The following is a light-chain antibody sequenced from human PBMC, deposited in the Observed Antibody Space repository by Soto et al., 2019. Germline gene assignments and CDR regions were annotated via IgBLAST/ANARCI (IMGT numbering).Light chain of an antibody. Sequence: EMVMTQSPGTLSFSPGERATIACRASQVIGSRYLAWYHQKSGQAPRLLIYRASSRATGIPDRFSGSGSGTDFTLTISRLEPEDFGVYYCQQFGSSIPHTFGQGTKLEIK. CDR2: RAS. V-gene: IGKV3-20*01. CDR3: QQFGSSIPHT. CDR1: QVIGSRY. J-gene: IGKJ2*01.